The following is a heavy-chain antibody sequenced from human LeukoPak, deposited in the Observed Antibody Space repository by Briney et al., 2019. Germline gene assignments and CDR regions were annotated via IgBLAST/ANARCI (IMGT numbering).Heavy chain of an antibody. CDR2: IYYSGST. CDR3: ARERATVPPRD. J-gene: IGHJ4*02. CDR1: GGSISSYY. V-gene: IGHV4-59*01. Sequence: SETLSLTCTVSGGSISSYYWSWIRQPPGKGLEWIGYIYYSGSTNYNPSLKSRVTISVKTSKNQFSLKLSSVTAADTAVYYCARERATVPPRDWGQGTLVTVSS.